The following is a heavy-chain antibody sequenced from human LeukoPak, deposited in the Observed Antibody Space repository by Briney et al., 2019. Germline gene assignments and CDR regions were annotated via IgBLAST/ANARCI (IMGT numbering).Heavy chain of an antibody. CDR3: ARGRSSMVRGYYYYYMDV. J-gene: IGHJ6*03. D-gene: IGHD3-10*01. CDR2: IYHSGKT. CDR1: GASISKTNW. Sequence: SETLSLTCAVSGASISKTNWWSWVRQPPGKGLEWIGEIYHSGKTNYNPSLKSRVTISVDTSKNQFSLKLSSVTAADTAVYYCARGRSSMVRGYYYYYMDVWGKGTTVTISS. V-gene: IGHV4-4*02.